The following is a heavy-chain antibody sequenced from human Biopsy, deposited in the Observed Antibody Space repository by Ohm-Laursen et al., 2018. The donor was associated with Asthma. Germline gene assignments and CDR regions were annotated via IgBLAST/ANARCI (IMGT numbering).Heavy chain of an antibody. CDR1: GFTFRSYA. CDR2: GGSYYDGGLK. V-gene: IGHV3-30-3*01. Sequence: SLRLSCSASGFTFRSYAMHWVRQAPGKGLEWVAVGGSYYDGGLKYYADSVNGRFTVSRDDSKNTLYLKMNSLRPDDTAVYYCARDVMEWYLPAFDFWGQGTLVTVSS. CDR3: ARDVMEWYLPAFDF. J-gene: IGHJ4*02. D-gene: IGHD3-3*01.